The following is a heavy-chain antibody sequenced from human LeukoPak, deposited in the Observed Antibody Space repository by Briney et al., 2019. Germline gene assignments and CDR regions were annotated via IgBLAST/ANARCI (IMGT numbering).Heavy chain of an antibody. V-gene: IGHV4-39*01. Sequence: SETLSLTCTVSGGSISSSSYYWGWIRQPPGKGLEWIGSIYYSGSTYYNPSLKSRVTISVDTSKNQFSLKLSSVTAADTAVYYCARHPKEESSFVDYWGQGTLVTVSS. CDR3: ARHPKEESSFVDY. J-gene: IGHJ4*02. CDR2: IYYSGST. CDR1: GGSISSSSYY.